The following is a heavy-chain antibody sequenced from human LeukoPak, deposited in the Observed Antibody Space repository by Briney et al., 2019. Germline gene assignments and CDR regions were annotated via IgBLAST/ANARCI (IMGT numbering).Heavy chain of an antibody. V-gene: IGHV4-39*07. CDR1: GGSTSSSSYY. CDR2: IYYSGST. D-gene: IGHD4-17*01. J-gene: IGHJ2*01. Sequence: PSETLSLTCTVSGGSTSSSSYYWGWIRQPPGKGLEWIGSIYYSGSTYYNPSLKSRVTISVDTSKNQFSLKLSSVTAADTAVYYCVILYDYGDHRTQGGYFDLWGRGTLVTVSS. CDR3: VILYDYGDHRTQGGYFDL.